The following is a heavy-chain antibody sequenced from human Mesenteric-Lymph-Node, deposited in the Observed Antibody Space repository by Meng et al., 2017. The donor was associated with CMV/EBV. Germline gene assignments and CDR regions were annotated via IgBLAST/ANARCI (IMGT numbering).Heavy chain of an antibody. J-gene: IGHJ6*02. CDR3: ARPYYYDSSGYYYYYYGMDV. V-gene: IGHV3-21*01. CDR1: GFTFDDYA. Sequence: GESLKISCAASGFTFDDYAMHWVRQAPGKGLEWVSSISSSSSYIYYADSVKGRFTISRDNAKNSLYLQMNSLRAEDTAVYYCARPYYYDSSGYYYYYYGMDVWGQGTTVTVSS. D-gene: IGHD3-22*01. CDR2: ISSSSSYI.